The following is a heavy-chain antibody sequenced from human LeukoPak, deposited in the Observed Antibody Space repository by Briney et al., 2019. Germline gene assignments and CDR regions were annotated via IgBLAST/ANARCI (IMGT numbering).Heavy chain of an antibody. V-gene: IGHV4-31*03. D-gene: IGHD1-26*01. J-gene: IGHJ4*02. Sequence: SETLSLTCTVSGGSISSGGYYWSWIRQHPGKGLEWIGYIYYSGSTYYNPSLKSRVTISVDTSKNQFSLKLSSVTAADTAVYYCARGGGSGSRKFDYWGQGTLVTVSS. CDR1: GGSISSGGYY. CDR3: ARGGGSGSRKFDY. CDR2: IYYSGST.